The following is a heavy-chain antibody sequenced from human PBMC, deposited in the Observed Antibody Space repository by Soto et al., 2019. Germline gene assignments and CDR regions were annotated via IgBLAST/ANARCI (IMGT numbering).Heavy chain of an antibody. CDR3: AKRPDTGGKKCYYDY. Sequence: GGSLRLSCAASGFTFSNYAMGWVRQAPGKGLEWVSVIGVSGGVTYYADSVKGRFTISRDDSKNTLSLQMNGLRLEDTAMYYCAKRPDTGGKKCYYDYWGQGTLVTVSS. CDR1: GFTFSNYA. D-gene: IGHD2-8*02. J-gene: IGHJ4*02. V-gene: IGHV3-23*01. CDR2: IGVSGGVT.